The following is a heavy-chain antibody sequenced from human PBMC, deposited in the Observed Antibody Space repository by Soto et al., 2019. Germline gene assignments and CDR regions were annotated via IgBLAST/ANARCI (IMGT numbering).Heavy chain of an antibody. CDR2: VYHTGNA. CDR1: GGSITTAGYS. J-gene: IGHJ6*02. Sequence: SETLSLTCTVSGGSITTAGYSWSGIRQPPGKALEWIGYVYHTGNAYPKPSLKSRVTISLDRSKNQFSLKMTSVTAADTALYYCASRPFYYYGLDVWGQGTTVTVSS. V-gene: IGHV4-30-2*01. CDR3: ASRPFYYYGLDV.